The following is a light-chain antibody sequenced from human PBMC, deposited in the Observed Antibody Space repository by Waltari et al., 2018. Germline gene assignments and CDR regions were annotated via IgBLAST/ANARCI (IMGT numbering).Light chain of an antibody. CDR1: SGDVGGFDY. CDR3: SSFAGSSQML. CDR2: EVS. J-gene: IGLJ2*01. V-gene: IGLV2-8*01. Sequence: QSALTQPPSASGSPGQSVTISCTGTSGDVGGFDYVSWYQQHPGKVPRLMIYEVSKRPSGRPDRFSGSKYGYTASLIVSRLQVEDEADYFCSSFAGSSQMLFGGGTKLTVL.